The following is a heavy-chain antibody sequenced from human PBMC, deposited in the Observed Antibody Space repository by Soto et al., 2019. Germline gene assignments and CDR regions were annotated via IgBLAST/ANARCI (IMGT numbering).Heavy chain of an antibody. CDR3: ARDYYDDYDYYYYGMDV. Sequence: WGSLRLSFAAAGFTFSSYAMHWVRQAPGKGLEWVAVISYDGINKYYADSVKGRFTISRDNSKNTLYLQMNSLRAEDTAVYYCARDYYDDYDYYYYGMDVWGQRTTLTVSS. J-gene: IGHJ6*02. CDR2: ISYDGINK. CDR1: GFTFSSYA. V-gene: IGHV3-30-3*01. D-gene: IGHD4-17*01.